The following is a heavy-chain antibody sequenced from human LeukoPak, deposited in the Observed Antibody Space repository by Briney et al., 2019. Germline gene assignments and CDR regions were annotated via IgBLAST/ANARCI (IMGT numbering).Heavy chain of an antibody. V-gene: IGHV4-31*03. CDR1: GGSISSGGYY. Sequence: SETLSLTCTVSGGSISSGGYYWSWIRQHPGKGLEWIGYIYYSGSTYYNPSLKSRVTISVDTSKNQFSLKLSSVIAADTAVYYCARFGAGYSSSWGQGTLVTISS. D-gene: IGHD6-13*01. CDR3: ARFGAGYSSS. J-gene: IGHJ4*02. CDR2: IYYSGST.